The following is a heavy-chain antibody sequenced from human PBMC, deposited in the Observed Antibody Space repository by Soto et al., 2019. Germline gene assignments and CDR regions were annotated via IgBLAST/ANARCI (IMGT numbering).Heavy chain of an antibody. V-gene: IGHV1-18*01. D-gene: IGHD2-15*01. J-gene: IGHJ4*02. CDR1: GYTFSNYG. CDR2: IRVIHGDT. CDR3: ARVAGYCSGGSCPHYFDS. Sequence: ASVKVSCKASGYTFSNYGITWVRQAPGQGPEWMGWIRVIHGDTNYAQKLQDRVTLTTDTSTNTAYMELRTLTSDDTAVYYCARVAGYCSGGSCPHYFDSWGQGTLVTVSS.